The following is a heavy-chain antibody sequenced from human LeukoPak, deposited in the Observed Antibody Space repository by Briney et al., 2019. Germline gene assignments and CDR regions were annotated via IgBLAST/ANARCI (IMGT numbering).Heavy chain of an antibody. D-gene: IGHD1-26*01. Sequence: GGSLRLSCAASGFTFSSYAMTWVRQAPGKGLEWVSAISGSGGSTYYADSVKGRFTISRDNSKNTLYLQMNSLRAEDTAVYYCATRVVGAYFDYWGQGTLVTVSS. CDR3: ATRVVGAYFDY. CDR2: ISGSGGST. CDR1: GFTFSSYA. J-gene: IGHJ4*02. V-gene: IGHV3-23*01.